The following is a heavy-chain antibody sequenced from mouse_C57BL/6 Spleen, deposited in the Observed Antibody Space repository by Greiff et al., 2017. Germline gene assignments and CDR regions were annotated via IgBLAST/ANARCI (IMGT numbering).Heavy chain of an antibody. Sequence: QVQLQQSGAELVRPGASVTLSCKASGYTFTDYEMHWVKQTPVHGLEWIGAIDPETGGTAYNQKFKGKAILTADKSSSTAYMELRSLTSEDSAVYYCTRSDYSNYDWFAYWGQGTLVTVSA. J-gene: IGHJ3*01. CDR1: GYTFTDYE. CDR2: IDPETGGT. D-gene: IGHD2-5*01. V-gene: IGHV1-15*01. CDR3: TRSDYSNYDWFAY.